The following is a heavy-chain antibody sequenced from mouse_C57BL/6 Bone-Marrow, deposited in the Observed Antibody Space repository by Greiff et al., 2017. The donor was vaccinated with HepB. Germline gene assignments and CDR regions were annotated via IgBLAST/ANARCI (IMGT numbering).Heavy chain of an antibody. D-gene: IGHD2-2*01. CDR3: AREGTMVTTPACFAY. CDR1: GYTFTSYG. CDR2: IYPRSGNT. Sequence: QVQLKESGAELARPGASVKLSCKASGYTFTSYGISWVKQRTGQGLEWIGEIYPRSGNTYYNEKFKGKATLTADKSSSTAYMEPRSLTSEDSAVYFCAREGTMVTTPACFAYWGQGTLVTVSA. V-gene: IGHV1-81*01. J-gene: IGHJ3*01.